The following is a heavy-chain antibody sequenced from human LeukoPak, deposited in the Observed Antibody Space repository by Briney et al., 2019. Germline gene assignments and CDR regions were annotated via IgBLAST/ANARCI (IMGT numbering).Heavy chain of an antibody. CDR2: ISSSSGTK. CDR1: GFIFRDYC. D-gene: IGHD1-1*01. CDR3: ARESRGNYYFDY. J-gene: IGHJ4*02. Sequence: PGGSLRLSCAASGFIFRDYCMTWIRQAPGKGLECISYISSSSGTKYYADSVKGRFTISRDNAKNSLYLQMNSLRAEDTAVYYCARESRGNYYFDYWGQGALVTVSS. V-gene: IGHV3-11*01.